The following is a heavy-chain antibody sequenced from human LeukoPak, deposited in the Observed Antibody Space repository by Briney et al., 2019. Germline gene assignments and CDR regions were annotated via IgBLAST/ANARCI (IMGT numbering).Heavy chain of an antibody. CDR2: IYYSGST. J-gene: IGHJ4*02. V-gene: IGHV4-59*08. CDR3: ARHSLRSGVLGSARNFDY. CDR1: GGSISSYY. D-gene: IGHD3-10*01. Sequence: SETLSLTCTVSGGSISSYYWSWIRQPPGKGLEWIGYIYYSGSTKYNPSLKSRVTISVDTSKNQFSLNLSSVTAADTAVYYCARHSLRSGVLGSARNFDYWGQGTLVTVSS.